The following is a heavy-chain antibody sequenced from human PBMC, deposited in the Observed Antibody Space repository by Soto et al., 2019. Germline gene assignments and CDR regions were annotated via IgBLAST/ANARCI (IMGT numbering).Heavy chain of an antibody. CDR3: ARFYGPGSYFYDY. D-gene: IGHD3-10*01. CDR2: IYTDGRT. J-gene: IGHJ4*02. CDR1: GVTVNSNY. Sequence: PGGSLRLSCAASGVTVNSNYMSWVRQAPGKGLEGVSVIYTDGRTDYTDSVKGRFTISRDNSKNTLYLQMNNLRAEDTAMYYCARFYGPGSYFYDYWGQGTQVTVSS. V-gene: IGHV3-53*01.